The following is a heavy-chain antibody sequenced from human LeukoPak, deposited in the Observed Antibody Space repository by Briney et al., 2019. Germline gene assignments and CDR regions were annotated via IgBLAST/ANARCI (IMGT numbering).Heavy chain of an antibody. D-gene: IGHD6-13*01. J-gene: IGHJ6*03. CDR2: IYHSGST. V-gene: IGHV4-38-2*02. CDR3: ARDRRIAAAGDYYMDV. CDR1: GYSISSGYY. Sequence: PSETLSLTCAVSGYSISSGYYWGWIRQPPGKGLEWIGSIYHSGSTYYNPSLKSRVTISVDTSKNQFSLKLSSVTAADTAVYYCARDRRIAAAGDYYMDVWGKGTTVTVPS.